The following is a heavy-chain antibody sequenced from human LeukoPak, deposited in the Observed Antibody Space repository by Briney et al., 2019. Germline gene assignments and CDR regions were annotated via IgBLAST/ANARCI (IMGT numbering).Heavy chain of an antibody. CDR2: ITSTTGYI. D-gene: IGHD2-2*01. CDR1: GFTFSNYN. V-gene: IGHV3-21*01. CDR3: ARVLLPSGMGY. J-gene: IGHJ4*02. Sequence: GGSLRLSCAASGFTFSNYNMNWVRQAPGKGLEWVSSITSTTGYISYADSVKGRFTISRDNAKNPLYLQMNSLRAEDTAVYYCARVLLPSGMGYWGQGTLVTVSS.